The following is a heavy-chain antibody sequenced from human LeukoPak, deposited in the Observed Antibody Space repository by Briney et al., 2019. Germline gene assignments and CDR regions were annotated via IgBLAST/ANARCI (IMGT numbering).Heavy chain of an antibody. CDR1: GFTFSSYA. CDR2: ISASGDFT. Sequence: PGGSLRLSCAASGFTFSSYAMSWVRQAPGKGLEWVSAISASGDFTYYADSVKGRFTISRDFFRNTLYLQMNSLRAEDTAVYYCAKPPKVGPTGVFDDWGQGTLVAVAS. V-gene: IGHV3-23*01. D-gene: IGHD1-26*01. J-gene: IGHJ4*02. CDR3: AKPPKVGPTGVFDD.